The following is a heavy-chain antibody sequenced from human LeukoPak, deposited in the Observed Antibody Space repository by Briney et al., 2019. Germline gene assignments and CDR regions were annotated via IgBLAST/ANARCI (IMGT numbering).Heavy chain of an antibody. CDR3: ARGTTVGIYYYYGMDV. CDR2: IYYSGST. D-gene: IGHD1-7*01. V-gene: IGHV4-59*06. J-gene: IGHJ6*02. Sequence: SETLSLTCTVSGGSISSYYWSWIRQHPGKGLEWIGYIYYSGSTYYNPSLKSRVTISVDTSKNQFSLKLSSVTAADTAVYYCARGTTVGIYYYYGMDVWGQGTTVTVSS. CDR1: GGSISSYY.